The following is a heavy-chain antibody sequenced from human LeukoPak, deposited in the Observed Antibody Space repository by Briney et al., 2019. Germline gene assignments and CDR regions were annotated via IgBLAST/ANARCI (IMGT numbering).Heavy chain of an antibody. J-gene: IGHJ5*02. CDR3: VRDGEGVAISVNYWFDP. D-gene: IGHD2-21*01. V-gene: IGHV1-8*01. CDR2: PNNCHT. Sequence: PNNCHTGYAQKFQGRVTMTRDTSISTAYMELRGLTSEDTAVYYCVRDGEGVAISVNYWFDPWGQGTLVTVSS.